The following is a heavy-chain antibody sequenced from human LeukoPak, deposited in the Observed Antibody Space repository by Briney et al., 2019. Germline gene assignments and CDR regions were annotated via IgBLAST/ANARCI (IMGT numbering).Heavy chain of an antibody. CDR1: GGTFSSYA. Sequence: ASVKVSCKASGGTFSSYAISWVRPAPGQGLEWMGGIIPIFGTANYAQKFQGRVTITADESTSTAYMELSSLRSEDTAVYYCARDGSDLGATFGPHYWGQGTLVTVSS. J-gene: IGHJ4*02. V-gene: IGHV1-69*13. CDR2: IIPIFGTA. CDR3: ARDGSDLGATFGPHY. D-gene: IGHD1-26*01.